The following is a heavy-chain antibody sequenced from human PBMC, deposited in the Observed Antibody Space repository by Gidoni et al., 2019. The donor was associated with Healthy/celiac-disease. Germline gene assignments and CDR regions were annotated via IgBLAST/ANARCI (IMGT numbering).Heavy chain of an antibody. Sequence: QVQLVESGGGVVQPGRSLRLSCAASGFTFSSYGMHWVRQAPGKGLEWVAVISYDGSNKYYADSVKGRFTISRDNSKNTLYLQMNSLRAEDTAVYYCAKEPAITMVRGGIDYWGQGTLVTVSS. CDR1: GFTFSSYG. D-gene: IGHD3-10*01. CDR2: ISYDGSNK. CDR3: AKEPAITMVRGGIDY. J-gene: IGHJ4*02. V-gene: IGHV3-30*18.